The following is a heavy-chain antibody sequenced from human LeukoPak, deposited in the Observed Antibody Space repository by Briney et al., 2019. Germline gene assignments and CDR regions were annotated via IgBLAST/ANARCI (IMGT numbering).Heavy chain of an antibody. CDR3: ARAVPPRHYGSGSYYNLDY. J-gene: IGHJ4*02. V-gene: IGHV1-69*13. D-gene: IGHD3-10*01. CDR2: IIPIFGTA. CDR1: GGTFSSYA. Sequence: GASVKVSCEASGGTFSSYAISWVRQAPGQGLEWMGGIIPIFGTANYAQKFQGRVTITADESTSTAYTELSSLRSEDTAVYYCARAVPPRHYGSGSYYNLDYWGQGTLVTVSS.